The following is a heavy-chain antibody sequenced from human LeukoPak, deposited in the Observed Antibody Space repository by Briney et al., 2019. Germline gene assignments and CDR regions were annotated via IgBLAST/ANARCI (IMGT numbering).Heavy chain of an antibody. J-gene: IGHJ4*02. CDR3: AREDRGGGSWVPDY. CDR1: GFTFSSYS. D-gene: IGHD2-15*01. V-gene: IGHV3-21*01. Sequence: GGSLRLSCAASGFTFSSYSMNWVRQAPGKGLEWVSSISSSSSYIYYADSVKGRFTISRDNAKNSLYLQMNSLRAEDTAGYYCAREDRGGGSWVPDYWGQGTLVTVSS. CDR2: ISSSSSYI.